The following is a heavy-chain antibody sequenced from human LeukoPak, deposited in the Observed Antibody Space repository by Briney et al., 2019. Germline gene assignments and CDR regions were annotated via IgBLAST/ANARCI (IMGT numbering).Heavy chain of an antibody. V-gene: IGHV4-38-2*01. CDR3: ARGTATVITYYYYYMDV. J-gene: IGHJ6*03. Sequence: PSETLSLTCAVSGYSISSGYYWGWIRQPPGKGLEWIGSIYLSGSTYYNPSLKSRVTISVDTSKNQFSLKLGSVTAADTAVYYCARGTATVITYYYYYMDVWGKGTTVTVSS. D-gene: IGHD4-11*01. CDR2: IYLSGST. CDR1: GYSISSGYY.